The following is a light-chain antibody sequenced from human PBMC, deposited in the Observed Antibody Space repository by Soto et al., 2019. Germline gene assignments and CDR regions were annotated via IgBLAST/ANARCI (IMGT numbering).Light chain of an antibody. V-gene: IGKV3D-15*01. J-gene: IGKJ2*02. CDR2: GAS. Sequence: EVVMTQSPATLSVSPGERATLSCRASQSVTSNLAWYRQRPGQAPRLLIYGASTRATGIPARFSGSGSGTEFTLTISSLQSEDFAVYYCQQYNNWPPLMCTFGQGTKVEI. CDR3: QQYNNWPPLMCT. CDR1: QSVTSN.